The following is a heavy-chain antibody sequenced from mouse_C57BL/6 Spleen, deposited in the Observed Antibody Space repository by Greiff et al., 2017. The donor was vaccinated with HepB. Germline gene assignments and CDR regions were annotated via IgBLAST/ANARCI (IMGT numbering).Heavy chain of an antibody. CDR1: GFSLTSYA. D-gene: IGHD2-4*01. Sequence: VQRVESGPGLVAPSQSLSITCTVSGFSLTSYAISWVRQPPGKGLEWLGVIWTGGGTNYNSALKSRLSISKDNSKSQVILKMNSLQTDDTARYYCARMVYYDYDGGFAYWGQGTLVTVSA. CDR2: IWTGGGT. V-gene: IGHV2-9-1*01. J-gene: IGHJ3*01. CDR3: ARMVYYDYDGGFAY.